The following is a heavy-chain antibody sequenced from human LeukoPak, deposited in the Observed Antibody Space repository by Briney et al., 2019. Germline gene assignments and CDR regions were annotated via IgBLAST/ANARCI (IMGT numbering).Heavy chain of an antibody. CDR1: GFTFSSYA. J-gene: IGHJ4*02. V-gene: IGHV3-30-3*01. D-gene: IGHD5-18*01. CDR3: ARCGDLQLWLKGAFDY. CDR2: ISYDGSSK. Sequence: PGGSLRLSCAASGFTFSSYAMHWVRQAPGKGLEWVAFISYDGSSKYYADSVKGRLTISRDNSKNTLYLQMNSLRAEDTAVYYCARCGDLQLWLKGAFDYWGQGTLVTVSS.